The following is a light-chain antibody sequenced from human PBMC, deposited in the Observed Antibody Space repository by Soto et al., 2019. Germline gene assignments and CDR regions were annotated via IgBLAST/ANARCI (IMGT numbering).Light chain of an antibody. CDR1: TGAVTSGNY. CDR3: LLYYGGTYV. CDR2: TTG. V-gene: IGLV7-43*01. J-gene: IGLJ1*01. Sequence: QAVVTQEPSLTVSPGGTVTLTCASSTGAVTSGNYPSWFQQKPGQAPRALIYTTGNKHSWTPARFSVSLLGGKAALTLSGVQPEDEAEYYCLLYYGGTYVFGTGTKLTV.